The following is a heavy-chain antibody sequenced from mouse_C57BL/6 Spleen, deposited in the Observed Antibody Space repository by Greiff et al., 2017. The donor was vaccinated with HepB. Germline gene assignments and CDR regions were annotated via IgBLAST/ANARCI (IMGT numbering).Heavy chain of an antibody. CDR2: IDPSDSYT. CDR1: GYNFTSYW. CDR3: ATAQATY. V-gene: IGHV1-50*01. Sequence: QVQLQQPGAELVKPGASVKLSCKASGYNFTSYWMQWVKQRPGQGLEWIGEIDPSDSYTNYNQKFKGKATLTVDTSSSTAYMQLSSLTSEDSAVYYCATAQATYWGQGTTLTVSS. J-gene: IGHJ2*01. D-gene: IGHD3-2*02.